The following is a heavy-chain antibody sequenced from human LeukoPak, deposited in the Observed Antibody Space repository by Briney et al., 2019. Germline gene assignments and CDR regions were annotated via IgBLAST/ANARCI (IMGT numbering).Heavy chain of an antibody. D-gene: IGHD3-3*01. V-gene: IGHV4-61*02. CDR3: AREPVAIFGVVQYYYYMDV. CDR2: IYTSGST. J-gene: IGHJ6*03. CDR1: GGSISSGSYY. Sequence: SETPSLTCTVSGGSISSGSYYWSWIRQPAGKGLEWIGRIYTSGSTNYNPSLKSRVTISVDTSKNQFSLKLSSVTAADTAVYYCAREPVAIFGVVQYYYYMDVWGKGTTVTVSS.